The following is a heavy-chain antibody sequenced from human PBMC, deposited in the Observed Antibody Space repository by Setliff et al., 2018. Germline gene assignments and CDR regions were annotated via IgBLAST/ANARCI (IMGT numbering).Heavy chain of an antibody. J-gene: IGHJ6*02. Sequence: SETLSLTCNVSGVSISSYYWRWIRQPPGKGLECIGYIQKSGSANYNPSLMSRVTISVDTSRNQFSLKLRSVTAADTAVYYCARLSWDGLRYYGLDVWGQGATVTVSS. V-gene: IGHV4-59*01. CDR1: GVSISSYY. D-gene: IGHD3-10*01. CDR3: ARLSWDGLRYYGLDV. CDR2: IQKSGSA.